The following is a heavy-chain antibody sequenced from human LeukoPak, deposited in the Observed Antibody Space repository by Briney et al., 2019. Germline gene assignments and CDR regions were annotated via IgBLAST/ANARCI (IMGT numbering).Heavy chain of an antibody. V-gene: IGHV3-21*01. D-gene: IGHD3-9*01. Sequence: GGSLRLSCAASGFTFSSYSMNWVRQAPGKGLEWVSSISSSSSYIYYADSVKGRFTISRDNAKNSLYLQMNSLRAEDTAVYYCARDGSSYYDILTGYFGYYYMDVWGKGTTVTISS. CDR2: ISSSSSYI. J-gene: IGHJ6*03. CDR1: GFTFSSYS. CDR3: ARDGSSYYDILTGYFGYYYMDV.